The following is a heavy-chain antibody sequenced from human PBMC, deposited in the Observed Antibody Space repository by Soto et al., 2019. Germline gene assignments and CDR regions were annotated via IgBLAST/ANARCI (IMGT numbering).Heavy chain of an antibody. CDR1: GYTFTSYD. V-gene: IGHV1-8*01. D-gene: IGHD3-10*01. Sequence: SVKVSCKASGYTFTSYDINWVRQATGQGREWMGWMNPNSGNTGYAQKFQGRVTMTRNTSISTAYMELSSLRSEDTAVYYCACSYYGSGSFYYWFDPWGQGTLVTVSS. J-gene: IGHJ5*02. CDR2: MNPNSGNT. CDR3: ACSYYGSGSFYYWFDP.